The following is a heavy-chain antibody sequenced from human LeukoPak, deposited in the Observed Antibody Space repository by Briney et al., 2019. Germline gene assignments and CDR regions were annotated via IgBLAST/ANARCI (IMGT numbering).Heavy chain of an antibody. D-gene: IGHD1-26*01. CDR1: GGTISSYY. CDR3: ARDQYSGSLDY. CDR2: FYSTGST. V-gene: IGHV4-4*07. Sequence: SETLSLTCTVSGGTISSYYWTWIRQPAGKGLEWIGRFYSTGSTNYNPSLKSRVTMSVDTSKNQFSLKLSSVTAADTAVYYCARDQYSGSLDYWGQGTLVTVSS. J-gene: IGHJ4*02.